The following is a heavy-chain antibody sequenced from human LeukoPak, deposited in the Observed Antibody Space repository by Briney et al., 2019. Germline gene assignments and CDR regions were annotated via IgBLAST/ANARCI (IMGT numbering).Heavy chain of an antibody. J-gene: IGHJ5*02. V-gene: IGHV4-59*01. D-gene: IGHD6-19*01. CDR1: GGSISSYY. CDR3: ARAQAWDSSDPNWFDP. Sequence: SETLSLTCTVSGGSISSYYWSWIRQPPGKGLEWIGYIYYSGSTNYNPSLKSRVTISVDTSKNQFSLKLSSVTAEDTAVYYCARAQAWDSSDPNWFDPWGQGTLVTVSS. CDR2: IYYSGST.